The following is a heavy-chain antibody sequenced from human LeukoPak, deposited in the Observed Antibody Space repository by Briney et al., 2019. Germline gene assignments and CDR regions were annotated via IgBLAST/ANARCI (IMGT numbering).Heavy chain of an antibody. CDR3: AEDRDILATIGYFDY. V-gene: IGHV3-23*01. CDR1: GFTFSSYA. Sequence: PGGSLRLSCAASGFTFSSYAMSWVRQAPGRGLEWVAGISGSGVSTYYADSVKGRFTISRDNSRNTLYLQMNSLRAEDTAVYYCAEDRDILATIGYFDYWGQGTLVTVSS. D-gene: IGHD5-12*01. J-gene: IGHJ4*02. CDR2: ISGSGVST.